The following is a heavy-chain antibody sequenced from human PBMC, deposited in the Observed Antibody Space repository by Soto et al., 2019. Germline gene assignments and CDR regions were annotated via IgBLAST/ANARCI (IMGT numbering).Heavy chain of an antibody. CDR2: IYYSGST. CDR1: GGSISTYY. V-gene: IGHV4-59*01. Sequence: PLETLSLTCTVSGGSISTYYWSLIRQPPGKGLEWIGYIYYSGSTNYNPSLRSRVTISVDTSKNQISLKLSSVTAADTAVYYCARANYYYDRSGYLYYFDYWGQGTLVTVSS. D-gene: IGHD3-22*01. CDR3: ARANYYYDRSGYLYYFDY. J-gene: IGHJ4*02.